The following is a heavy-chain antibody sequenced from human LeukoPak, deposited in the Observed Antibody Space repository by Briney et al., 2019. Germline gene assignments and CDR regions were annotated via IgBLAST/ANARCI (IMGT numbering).Heavy chain of an antibody. CDR3: ATPREALEYEGAFDI. CDR2: IYYSGST. D-gene: IGHD2/OR15-2a*01. Sequence: SETLSHTCTVSGGSISSGDYYWSWIRQPPGKGLEWIGYIYYSGSTYYNPSLKSRVTISVDTSKNQFSLKLSSVTAADTAVYYCATPREALEYEGAFDIWGQGTMVTVSS. V-gene: IGHV4-30-4*08. CDR1: GGSISSGDYY. J-gene: IGHJ3*02.